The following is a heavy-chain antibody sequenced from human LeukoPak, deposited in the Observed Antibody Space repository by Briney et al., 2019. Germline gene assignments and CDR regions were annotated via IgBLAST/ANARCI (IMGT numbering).Heavy chain of an antibody. CDR2: INPSGGST. V-gene: IGHV1-46*01. CDR3: AREGSHRPILDY. D-gene: IGHD1-14*01. CDR1: GYTFTSYY. J-gene: IGHJ4*02. Sequence: GASVKVSRKASGYTFTSYYMHWVRQAPGQGLEWMGIINPSGGSTGYAQRFQGRVTMTRDTSTSTVYMELSSLRSEDTAVYYCAREGSHRPILDYWGQGTLVTVSS.